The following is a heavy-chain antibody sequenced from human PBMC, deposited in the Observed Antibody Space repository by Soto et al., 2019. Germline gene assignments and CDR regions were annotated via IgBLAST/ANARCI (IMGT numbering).Heavy chain of an antibody. V-gene: IGHV3-30*18. J-gene: IGHJ4*02. CDR3: AKDRGGDCPDNSCYFGADY. CDR2: ISHDGNTK. Sequence: VQMVESGGGVVQPGKSLRLSCETSGFTFKFYGMHWVRQAPGKGLECVAGISHDGNTKYYADSVKGRFTISRDISKNTLYLLMNSLRLDDTSIYYCAKDRGGDCPDNSCYFGADYWGQGALVTVSS. CDR1: GFTFKFYG. D-gene: IGHD2-2*01.